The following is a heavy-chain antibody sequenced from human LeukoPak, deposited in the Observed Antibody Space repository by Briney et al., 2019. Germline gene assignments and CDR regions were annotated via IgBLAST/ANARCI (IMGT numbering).Heavy chain of an antibody. CDR2: IYYSGST. J-gene: IGHJ4*02. V-gene: IGHV4-59*01. Sequence: SETLSLTCTVSGGSISSYYWSWIRQPPGKGLEWIGYIYYSGSTNCNPSLKSRVTISVDTSKNQFSLKLSSVTAADTAVYYCARFHDFWSGYYRWTFDYWGQGTLVTVSS. D-gene: IGHD3-3*01. CDR3: ARFHDFWSGYYRWTFDY. CDR1: GGSISSYY.